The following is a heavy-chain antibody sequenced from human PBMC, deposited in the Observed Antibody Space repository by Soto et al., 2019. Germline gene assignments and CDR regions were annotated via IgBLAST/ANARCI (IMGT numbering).Heavy chain of an antibody. Sequence: QVQLVQSGAEVKKPGASVKVSCKASGYTFTSYGISWVRQAPGQGLEWMGWISAYNGNTNYAQKLQDRVTMTTDTSTSTAYIELSSLRSDDTAVYYCARDHWAYGDHGGMDVWGQGTTVTVSS. J-gene: IGHJ6*02. CDR3: ARDHWAYGDHGGMDV. V-gene: IGHV1-18*01. CDR2: ISAYNGNT. CDR1: GYTFTSYG. D-gene: IGHD4-17*01.